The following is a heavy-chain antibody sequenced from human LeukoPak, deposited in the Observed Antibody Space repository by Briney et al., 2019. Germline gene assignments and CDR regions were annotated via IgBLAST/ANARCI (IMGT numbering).Heavy chain of an antibody. CDR3: ARSSAADQSDYYYYYMDV. D-gene: IGHD6-13*01. V-gene: IGHV1-2*02. J-gene: IGHJ6*03. CDR1: GYTFTGYY. CDR2: INPNSGGT. Sequence: ASVKVSCKASGYTFTGYYMHWVRQAPGQGLEWMGWINPNSGGTNYAQKFQGRVTMTRDTSISTAYMELSRLRSDDTPVYYCARSSAADQSDYYYYYMDVWGKGTTVTVSS.